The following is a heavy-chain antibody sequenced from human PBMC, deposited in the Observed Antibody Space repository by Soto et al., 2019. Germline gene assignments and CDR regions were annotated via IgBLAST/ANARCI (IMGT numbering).Heavy chain of an antibody. V-gene: IGHV3-23*01. Sequence: GGSLRLSCAASGFTFSSYAMSWVRQAPGKGLEWVSAISGSGGSTYYADSVKGRFTISRDNSKNTLYLQMNSLRAEDTAVYYCAKHMGLKSPYYYDSSGPDYWGQGTLVTVSS. CDR1: GFTFSSYA. CDR3: AKHMGLKSPYYYDSSGPDY. D-gene: IGHD3-22*01. CDR2: ISGSGGST. J-gene: IGHJ4*02.